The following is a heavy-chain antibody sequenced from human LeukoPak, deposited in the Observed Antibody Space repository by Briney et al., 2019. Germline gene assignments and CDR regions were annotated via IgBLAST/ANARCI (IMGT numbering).Heavy chain of an antibody. Sequence: GGSLRLSCAASGFTFSSYEMNWVRQAPGKGLEWVSYISSSGSTIYYADSVKGRFTISRDNAKNSLYLQMNRLRAENTAVYYCARDRYYDSSGYSFDDWGQGTLVTVSS. CDR3: ARDRYYDSSGYSFDD. D-gene: IGHD3-22*01. CDR1: GFTFSSYE. J-gene: IGHJ4*02. V-gene: IGHV3-48*03. CDR2: ISSSGSTI.